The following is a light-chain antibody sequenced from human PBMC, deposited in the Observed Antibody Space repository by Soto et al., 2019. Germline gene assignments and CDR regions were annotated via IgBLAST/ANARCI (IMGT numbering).Light chain of an antibody. CDR2: AAS. V-gene: IGKV1-39*01. Sequence: DIQMTQSPSSLSASVEDRVIITCRASQSISNHLNWYQQKPGKAPKLLIFAASSLQSGVPSRFSGSRSGTDFTLTITSLQPEDFATYYCQQSYGTPITFGQGTRLEI. CDR3: QQSYGTPIT. CDR1: QSISNH. J-gene: IGKJ5*01.